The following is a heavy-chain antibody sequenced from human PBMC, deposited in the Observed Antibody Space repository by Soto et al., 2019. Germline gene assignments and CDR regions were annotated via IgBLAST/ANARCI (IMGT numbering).Heavy chain of an antibody. CDR3: ERGHWLGK. D-gene: IGHD6-19*01. V-gene: IGHV3-7*01. Sequence: EVQLVDSGGALVQPGESLRLSCAASGFTFSDYLMTWVRQAPGKGLEWVATIKQDGNEKYYVDSVKGRFTISRDNAKNSLYLQLNALGAEDTAVYYCERGHWLGKGGQGTVVTVSS. CDR2: IKQDGNEK. J-gene: IGHJ4*02. CDR1: GFTFSDYL.